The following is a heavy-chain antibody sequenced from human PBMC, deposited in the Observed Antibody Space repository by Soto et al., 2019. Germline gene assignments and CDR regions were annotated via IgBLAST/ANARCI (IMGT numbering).Heavy chain of an antibody. Sequence: EVQLLESGGGLVQPGGSLRLSCAASGFTFSSYAMSWVRQAPGKGLEWVSAISGSGGSTYYADSVKGRFTITRDKSKNTLYLQMNSLRAEDTAVYYCAKDPHVATMVREVIDVWGQGTTVTVSS. CDR3: AKDPHVATMVREVIDV. D-gene: IGHD3-10*01. J-gene: IGHJ6*02. V-gene: IGHV3-23*01. CDR1: GFTFSSYA. CDR2: ISGSGGST.